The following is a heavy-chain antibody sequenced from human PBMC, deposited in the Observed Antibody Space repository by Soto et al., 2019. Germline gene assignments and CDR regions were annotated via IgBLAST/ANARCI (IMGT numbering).Heavy chain of an antibody. D-gene: IGHD3-22*01. J-gene: IGHJ6*02. Sequence: QVQLVESGGGLVKPGGSLRLSCAASGFTFSDYYMSWIRQAPGKGLEWVSYISSSGSTIYYADSVKGRFTISRDNAKNSLYLQMNSLRAEDTAVHYCARLDGNSYDSSGYSYYYYGMDVWGQGTTVTVSS. CDR2: ISSSGSTI. CDR3: ARLDGNSYDSSGYSYYYYGMDV. CDR1: GFTFSDYY. V-gene: IGHV3-11*01.